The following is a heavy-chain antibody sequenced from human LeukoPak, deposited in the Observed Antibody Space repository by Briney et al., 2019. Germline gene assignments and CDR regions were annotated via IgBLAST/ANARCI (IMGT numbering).Heavy chain of an antibody. V-gene: IGHV4-59*04. CDR3: ARPRLLYGSGPTLV. Sequence: SETLSLTCSVSGGSISSYYWSWIRQPAGKGLEWIGSIYYSGSTYYNPSLKSRVTISIDASKNQFSLKLNSVTAADTAVYYCARPRLLYGSGPTLVWGPGTLVTVSS. CDR1: GGSISSYY. CDR2: IYYSGST. D-gene: IGHD3-10*01. J-gene: IGHJ4*02.